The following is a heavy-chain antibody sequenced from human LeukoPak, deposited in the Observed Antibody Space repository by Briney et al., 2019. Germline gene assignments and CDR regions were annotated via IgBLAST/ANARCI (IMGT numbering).Heavy chain of an antibody. J-gene: IGHJ3*02. V-gene: IGHV1-2*02. CDR3: ASLAGSYYYGSGSRWYDAFDI. Sequence: GASVKVSCKASGYTFTGYYMHWVRQAPGQGLEWMGWINPNSGGTNYAQKFKGRVTMTRDTSISTAYMELSRLRSDDTAVYYCASLAGSYYYGSGSRWYDAFDIWGQGTMVTVSS. D-gene: IGHD3-10*01. CDR1: GYTFTGYY. CDR2: INPNSGGT.